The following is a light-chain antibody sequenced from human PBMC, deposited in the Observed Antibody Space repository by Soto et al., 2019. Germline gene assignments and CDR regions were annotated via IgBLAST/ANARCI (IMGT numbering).Light chain of an antibody. V-gene: IGKV3-20*01. Sequence: EVVLTQSPGTLSLSPGERATLSCRASQSVANSYLAWYQQIPGQAPRLLISGASSRATGIPDRFSGSGSGTDFTLTISRQEPEDFALYFCQQYGSSPITFGQGTRLEIK. J-gene: IGKJ5*01. CDR2: GAS. CDR1: QSVANSY. CDR3: QQYGSSPIT.